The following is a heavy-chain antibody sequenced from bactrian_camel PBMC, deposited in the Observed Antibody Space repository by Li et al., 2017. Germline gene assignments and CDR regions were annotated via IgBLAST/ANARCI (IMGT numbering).Heavy chain of an antibody. J-gene: IGHJ6*01. V-gene: IGHV3S26*01. Sequence: HVQLVESGGGSVQAGGSLRLSCAAPGYRYDTYCMVWFRQAPGKAREGIAVIDSDGDTAYAESMKDRFTISVDNAKNTLYLQMSSLKPEDTATYYCAAGQGVGWCLDVIRVGAEADFDYWGQGTQV. CDR1: GYRYDTYC. CDR3: AAGQGVGWCLDVIRVGAEADFDY. CDR2: IDSDGDT. D-gene: IGHD5*01.